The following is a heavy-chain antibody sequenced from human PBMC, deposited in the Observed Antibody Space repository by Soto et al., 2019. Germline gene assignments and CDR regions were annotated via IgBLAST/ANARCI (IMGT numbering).Heavy chain of an antibody. CDR2: IWYDGSNK. V-gene: IGHV3-33*01. CDR3: ARDRRRYCSGGSCYGGMDV. CDR1: GFTFSSYG. D-gene: IGHD2-15*01. Sequence: LRLSCAASGFTFSSYGMHWVRQAPGKGLEWVAVIWYDGSNKYYADSVKGRFTISRDNSKNTLYLQMNSLRAEDTAVYYCARDRRRYCSGGSCYGGMDVWGQGTTVTVSS. J-gene: IGHJ6*02.